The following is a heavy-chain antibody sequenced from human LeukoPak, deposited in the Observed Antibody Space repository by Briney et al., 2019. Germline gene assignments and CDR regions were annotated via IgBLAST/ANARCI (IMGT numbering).Heavy chain of an antibody. CDR1: GFIFSRYG. Sequence: GGTLRLSCAASGFIFSRYGMSWVRQAPGKGLEWVSAISDSGNTYHADSVKGRFTISRDSSKNTLFLQMNRLRPEDAAVYYCAKAPVTTCRGAYCYPFDYWGQGTLVTVSS. CDR2: ISDSGNT. J-gene: IGHJ4*02. V-gene: IGHV3-23*01. D-gene: IGHD2-21*01. CDR3: AKAPVTTCRGAYCYPFDY.